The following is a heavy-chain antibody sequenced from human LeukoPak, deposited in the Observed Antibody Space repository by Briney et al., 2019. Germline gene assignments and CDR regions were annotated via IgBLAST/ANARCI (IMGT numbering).Heavy chain of an antibody. V-gene: IGHV1-69*13. J-gene: IGHJ6*03. CDR2: IIPIFGTA. CDR1: GGTFSSYA. CDR3: AREPYYYGSGSYSPYYYMDV. D-gene: IGHD3-10*01. Sequence: ASVKVSCKASGGTFSSYAISWVRQAPGQGLEWMGGIIPIFGTANYAQKFQGRVTITADESTSTAYMELSSLRSEDTAVYYCAREPYYYGSGSYSPYYYMDVWGKGTTVTVSS.